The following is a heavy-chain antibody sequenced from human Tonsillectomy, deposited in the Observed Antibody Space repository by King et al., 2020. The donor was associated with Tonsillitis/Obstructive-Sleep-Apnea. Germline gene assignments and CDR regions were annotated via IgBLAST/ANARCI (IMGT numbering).Heavy chain of an antibody. D-gene: IGHD3-3*01. CDR3: AREITTNTVDI. CDR2: IDHSGST. V-gene: IGHV4-34*01. Sequence: VQLQQWGAGLLKPSETLSLTCAVYGGSFSGYYWSWIRQPPGKGLEWIGEIDHSGSTNYNPSLKSRVTISADTSKTQFSLRLSSVTAADTAVYYCAREITTNTVDIWGQGTMVTVSS. CDR1: GGSFSGYY. J-gene: IGHJ3*02.